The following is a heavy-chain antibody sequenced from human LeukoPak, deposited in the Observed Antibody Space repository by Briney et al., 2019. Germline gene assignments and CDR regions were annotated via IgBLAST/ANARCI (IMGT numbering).Heavy chain of an antibody. CDR2: IYYSGST. CDR3: ARQGGYNSPLAY. J-gene: IGHJ4*02. CDR1: GGSISSSSYY. V-gene: IGHV4-61*05. D-gene: IGHD5-24*01. Sequence: SETLSLTCTVSGGSISSSSYYWGWIRQPPGKGLEWIGYIYYSGSTNYNPSLKSRVTISVDTSKNQFSLKLSSVTAADTAVYYCARQGGYNSPLAYWGQGTLVTVSS.